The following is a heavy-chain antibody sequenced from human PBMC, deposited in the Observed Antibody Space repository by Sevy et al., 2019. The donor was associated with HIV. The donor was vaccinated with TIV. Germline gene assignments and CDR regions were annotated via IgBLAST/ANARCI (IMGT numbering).Heavy chain of an antibody. CDR2: ISYNGGEK. CDR3: ARGNAISHSYYGMDV. Sequence: QLGGSLRLSCAASGFTFSSYAMHWVRQAPGKGLDWVAVISYNGGEKYYADSVKGRFTISRDNSKNTVFLQLNSLTTEDTAVYYCARGNAISHSYYGMDVWGQGTTVTVSS. V-gene: IGHV3-30*04. D-gene: IGHD3-3*02. CDR1: GFTFSSYA. J-gene: IGHJ6*02.